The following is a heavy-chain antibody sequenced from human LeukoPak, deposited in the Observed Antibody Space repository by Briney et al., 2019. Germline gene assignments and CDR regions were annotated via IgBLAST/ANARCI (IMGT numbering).Heavy chain of an antibody. D-gene: IGHD3-3*01. CDR3: ARHTRASQYYLDH. J-gene: IGHJ4*02. V-gene: IGHV3-48*01. Sequence: LPGGTLCLSCAASGFTFSSHSMSWVRQAPGRGLEWISFISDDSYNIDYADTVRGRFTVSRDNAKNSLYLQMNSLRAEDTAVYYCARHTRASQYYLDHWGQGTLVTVSS. CDR2: ISDDSYNI. CDR1: GFTFSSHS.